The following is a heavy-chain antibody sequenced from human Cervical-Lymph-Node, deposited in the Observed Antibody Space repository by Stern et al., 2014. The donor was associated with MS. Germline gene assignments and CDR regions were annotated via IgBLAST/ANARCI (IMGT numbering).Heavy chain of an antibody. J-gene: IGHJ6*02. CDR3: ATGGRVGAPTHYGMDV. Sequence: QVQLMQSGAEVKKPGASVKVSCKVSGYTLTELSMHWVRQAPGKGLEWMGGFDPEDGETIYAQKFQGRVTMTEDTSTDTAYMELSSLRSEDTAVYYCATGGRVGAPTHYGMDVWGQGTAVTVSS. D-gene: IGHD1-26*01. CDR1: GYTLTELS. V-gene: IGHV1-24*01. CDR2: FDPEDGET.